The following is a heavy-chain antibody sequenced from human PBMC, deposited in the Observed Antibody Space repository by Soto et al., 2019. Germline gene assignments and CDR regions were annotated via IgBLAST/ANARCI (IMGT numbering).Heavy chain of an antibody. CDR2: ASGSGSGT. V-gene: IGHV3-23*01. Sequence: GGSLRLSCAASGFTFSDYAMAWVRQAPGKGLEWVSSASGSGSGTYYADSVKGRFTISRDTSKNTLYLQMNSLRAEDTAVYYCATDLPGGEDDHYGMDVWGQGTTVTVSS. D-gene: IGHD2-21*01. CDR3: ATDLPGGEDDHYGMDV. J-gene: IGHJ6*02. CDR1: GFTFSDYA.